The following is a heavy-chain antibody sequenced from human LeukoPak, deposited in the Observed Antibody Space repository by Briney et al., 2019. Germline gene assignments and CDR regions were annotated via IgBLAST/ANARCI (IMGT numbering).Heavy chain of an antibody. CDR2: IYCSGST. J-gene: IGHJ3*02. CDR3: ARVHRLVPGPFHI. D-gene: IGHD6-6*01. CDR1: GGSISSYY. Sequence: PSETLSLTCTVSGGSISSYYWSWIRQPPGKGLEWIGNIYCSGSTNYNPSLKSRVTISVDTSKNQFSLNLRSVTAADTAVFYCARVHRLVPGPFHIWGQGTMVIVSS. V-gene: IGHV4-59*01.